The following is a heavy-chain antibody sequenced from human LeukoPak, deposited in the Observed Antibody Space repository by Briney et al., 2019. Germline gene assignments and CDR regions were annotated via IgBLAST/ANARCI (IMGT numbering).Heavy chain of an antibody. CDR1: GFTFDDYA. J-gene: IGHJ4*02. Sequence: GGSLRLSCAASGFTFDDYAVHWVRQAPGKGLEWVSGLSWNGATVGYADSVKDRFTISRDNTKNSLYLQMSSLKTEDTALYYCAKDIGIALRGATFENWGQGTLVTVSS. CDR3: AKDIGIALRGATFEN. V-gene: IGHV3-9*01. CDR2: LSWNGATV. D-gene: IGHD3-10*01.